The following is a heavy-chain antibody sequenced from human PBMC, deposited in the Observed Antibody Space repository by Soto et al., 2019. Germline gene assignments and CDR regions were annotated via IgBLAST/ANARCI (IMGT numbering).Heavy chain of an antibody. D-gene: IGHD6-19*01. CDR3: AKDSHSSGWYVPVSKPQPGDEYNWFDP. CDR2: ISGSGGST. J-gene: IGHJ5*02. CDR1: GFTFSSYA. V-gene: IGHV3-23*01. Sequence: GGSLRLSCAASGFTFSSYAMSWVRQAPGKGLEWVSAISGSGGSTYYADSVKGRFTISRDNSKNTLYLQMNSLRAEDTAVYYCAKDSHSSGWYVPVSKPQPGDEYNWFDPWGQGTLVTVSS.